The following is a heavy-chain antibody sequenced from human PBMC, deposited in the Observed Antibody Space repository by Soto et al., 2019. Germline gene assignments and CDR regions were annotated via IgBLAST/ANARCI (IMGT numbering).Heavy chain of an antibody. CDR1: GFSLSTSGVG. D-gene: IGHD6-13*01. Sequence: QITLKESGPTLVKPTQTLTLTCTFSGFSLSTSGVGVGWIRQPPGKALEWLALIYWDDDKRYSPSLKSRLTITKDPPKNQVVLTITNMDPVDTATYYCARGLGSSWYLFGMDVWGQGTTVTVSS. CDR2: IYWDDDK. J-gene: IGHJ6*02. CDR3: ARGLGSSWYLFGMDV. V-gene: IGHV2-5*02.